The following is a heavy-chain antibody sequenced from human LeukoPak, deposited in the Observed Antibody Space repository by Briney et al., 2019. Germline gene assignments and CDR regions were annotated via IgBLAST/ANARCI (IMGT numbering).Heavy chain of an antibody. J-gene: IGHJ4*02. CDR1: GGSFSGSY. V-gene: IGHV4-34*01. Sequence: SETLSLTCAVYGGSFSGSYWSWIRQPPGKGLEWIGEINHSGSTNYNPSLKSRVSISIDTSKNQFSLKLSSVTAADTAVYYCASYSSSGNYFDGWGQGTLVTVSS. D-gene: IGHD6-13*01. CDR2: INHSGST. CDR3: ASYSSSGNYFDG.